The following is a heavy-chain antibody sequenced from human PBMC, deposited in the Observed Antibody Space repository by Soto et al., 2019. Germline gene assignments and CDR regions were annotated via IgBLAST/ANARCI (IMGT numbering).Heavy chain of an antibody. D-gene: IGHD3-22*01. J-gene: IGHJ5*02. Sequence: SQTLSLTCAISGDSAASNSAAWHWVRQSPSRGLEWLGRTYYRSKWFNDYALSVKSRITINPDTSKNQFSLHLNSVTPEDTAVYYCARGDPSNSSGFYSWFDPWGQGTLVTVSS. CDR1: GDSAASNSAA. V-gene: IGHV6-1*01. CDR3: ARGDPSNSSGFYSWFDP. CDR2: TYYRSKWFN.